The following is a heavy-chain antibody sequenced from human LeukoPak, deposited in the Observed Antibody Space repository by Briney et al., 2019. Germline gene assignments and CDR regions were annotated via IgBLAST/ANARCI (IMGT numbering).Heavy chain of an antibody. CDR2: ISWNSGSI. Sequence: GRSLRLSCAASGFTFDDYAMHWVRQAPGKGLEGVSGISWNSGSIGYADSVKGRFTISRDDAKNSLYLQMTSLRAEDTAVYYCAELGITMIGGVWGKGNTVTISS. V-gene: IGHV3-9*01. J-gene: IGHJ6*04. CDR3: AELGITMIGGV. CDR1: GFTFDDYA. D-gene: IGHD3-10*02.